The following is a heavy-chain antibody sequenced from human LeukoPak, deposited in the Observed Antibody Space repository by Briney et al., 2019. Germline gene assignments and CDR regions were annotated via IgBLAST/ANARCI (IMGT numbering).Heavy chain of an antibody. J-gene: IGHJ6*03. Sequence: PGGSLRLSCAASGFTFSSYWMSWVRQAPGKGLEWVANIKQDGSEKYYVDSVKGRFTISRDNAKNSLYLQMNSLRAEDTAVYYCANGGGIEDKYYYYYMDVWGKGTTVTVSS. CDR1: GFTFSSYW. V-gene: IGHV3-7*01. CDR2: IKQDGSEK. D-gene: IGHD3-16*02. CDR3: ANGGGIEDKYYYYYMDV.